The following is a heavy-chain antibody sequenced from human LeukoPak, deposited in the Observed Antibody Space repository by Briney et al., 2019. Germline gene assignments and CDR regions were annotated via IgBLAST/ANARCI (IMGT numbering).Heavy chain of an antibody. CDR3: ARSGYSSSYRGWFDP. V-gene: IGHV1-69*13. CDR2: IIPIFGTA. CDR1: GGTFSSYA. Sequence: GASVKVSCKASGGTFSSYAVSWVRQAPGRGLEWMGGIIPIFGTANYAQKFQGRVTITADESTSTAYMELSSLRSEDTAVYYCARSGYSSSYRGWFDPWGQGTLVTVSS. D-gene: IGHD6-6*01. J-gene: IGHJ5*02.